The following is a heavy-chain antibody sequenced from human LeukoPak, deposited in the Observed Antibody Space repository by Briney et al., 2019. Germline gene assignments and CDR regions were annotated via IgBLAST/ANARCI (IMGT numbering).Heavy chain of an antibody. CDR2: IYCSGST. CDR1: GFTFSSYA. Sequence: GSLRLSCAASGFTFSSYAMSWVRQPPGKGLEWIGSIYCSGSTYYNPSLKSRVTISVDTSKNQFSLKLSSVTAADTAVYYCARIDYWGQGTLVTVSS. CDR3: ARIDY. J-gene: IGHJ4*02. V-gene: IGHV4-39*01.